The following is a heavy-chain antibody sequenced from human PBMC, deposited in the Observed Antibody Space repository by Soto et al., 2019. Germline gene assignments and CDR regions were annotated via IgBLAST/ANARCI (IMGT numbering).Heavy chain of an antibody. CDR2: INHSGST. V-gene: IGHV4-34*01. J-gene: IGHJ6*03. CDR3: ARVPRGYYYYYMDV. Sequence: SETLSLTCAVYGGSFSGYYWSLIRQPPGKGLEWIGEINHSGSTNYNPSLKSRVTISVDTSKNQFSLKLSSVTAADTAVYYCARVPRGYYYYYMDVWGKGTTVTVSS. CDR1: GGSFSGYY.